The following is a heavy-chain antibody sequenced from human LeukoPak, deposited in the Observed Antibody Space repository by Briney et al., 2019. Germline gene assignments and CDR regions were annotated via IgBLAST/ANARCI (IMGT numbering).Heavy chain of an antibody. D-gene: IGHD3-22*01. J-gene: IGHJ4*02. CDR3: ARGPYYDSSGLY. CDR1: GDSVSSNDYY. Sequence: PSETLSLTCTVSGDSVSSNDYYWGWIRQPPGKGLEWIGSIFYGGSTYYNPSLKSRVTIFVDTSKNQISLKLSSVTAADTAVYYCARGPYYDSSGLYWGQGTLVTVSS. CDR2: IFYGGST. V-gene: IGHV4-39*01.